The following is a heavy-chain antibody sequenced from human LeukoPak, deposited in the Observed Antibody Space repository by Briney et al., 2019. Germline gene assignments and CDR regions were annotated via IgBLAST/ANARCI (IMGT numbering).Heavy chain of an antibody. CDR2: ISGSGGST. V-gene: IGHV3-23*01. CDR1: GFTFSSYA. J-gene: IGHJ4*02. CDR3: AKDLGVLMNIVVVPGADY. D-gene: IGHD2-2*01. Sequence: GGSLRLSCAASGFTFSSYAMSWVRQAPGKGPEWVSAISGSGGSTYYADSVKGRFTISRDNSKNTLYLQMSSLRAEDTAVYYCAKDLGVLMNIVVVPGADYWGQGTLVTVSS.